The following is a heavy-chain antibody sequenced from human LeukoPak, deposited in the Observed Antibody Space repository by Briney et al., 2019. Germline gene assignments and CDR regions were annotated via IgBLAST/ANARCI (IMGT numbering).Heavy chain of an antibody. V-gene: IGHV4-34*01. CDR1: GGSFSGYH. Sequence: SETLSLTCAVHGGSFSGYHWNWIRQSPEQGLEWIGEINDRGHTNYNPSLKSRVTISVDTSKKQFSLRLSSVTAADTAVYYCARDPTTVVTLPYYFDFWGQGTLVAVSS. J-gene: IGHJ4*02. CDR2: INDRGHT. D-gene: IGHD4-23*01. CDR3: ARDPTTVVTLPYYFDF.